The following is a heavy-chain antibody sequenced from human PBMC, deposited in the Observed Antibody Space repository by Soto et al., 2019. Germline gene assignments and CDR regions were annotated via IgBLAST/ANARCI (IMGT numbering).Heavy chain of an antibody. CDR1: GYTFTSYY. D-gene: IGHD2-2*01. CDR3: ARDTNIVVVPAALGVWFDP. V-gene: IGHV1-46*01. CDR2: INPSGDST. Sequence: ASVKVSCKASGYTFTSYYMHWVRQAPGQGLEWMGIINPSGDSTNYAQKLQGRVTMTTDTSTSTAYMELRSLRSDDTAVYYCARDTNIVVVPAALGVWFDPWGQGTLVTVSS. J-gene: IGHJ5*02.